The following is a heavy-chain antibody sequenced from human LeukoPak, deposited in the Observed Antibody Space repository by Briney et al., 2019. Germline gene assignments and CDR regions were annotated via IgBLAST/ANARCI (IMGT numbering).Heavy chain of an antibody. CDR1: GYAFTSYD. J-gene: IGHJ4*02. V-gene: IGHV1-8*01. CDR2: MNPNSGNT. D-gene: IGHD1-26*01. CDR3: AISDSGAARED. Sequence: VASVKVSCKASGYAFTSYDINWVRQATGQGLEWMGWMNPNSGNTGYAQKFQGRVTVTRNTSISTAYMELSSLRSEDTAVYYCAISDSGAAREDWGQGTLVTVSS.